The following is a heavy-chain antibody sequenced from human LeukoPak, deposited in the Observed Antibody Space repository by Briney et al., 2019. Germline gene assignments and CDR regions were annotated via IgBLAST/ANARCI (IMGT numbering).Heavy chain of an antibody. CDR2: INHSGST. D-gene: IGHD2-15*01. CDR3: AGGDLLQGYYYMDV. Sequence: PSETLSLTCAVYGGSFSGYYWSWIRQPPGKGLEWIGEINHSGSTNYNPSLKSRVTISVDTSKNQFSLKLSSVTAADTAVYYCAGGDLLQGYYYMDVWGKGTTATVSS. V-gene: IGHV4-34*01. CDR1: GGSFSGYY. J-gene: IGHJ6*03.